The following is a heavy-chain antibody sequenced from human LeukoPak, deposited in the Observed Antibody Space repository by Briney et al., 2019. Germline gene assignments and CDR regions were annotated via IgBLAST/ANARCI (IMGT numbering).Heavy chain of an antibody. CDR2: ISGSGGST. CDR3: AKVHSSGWSAPDY. CDR1: GFTFSSYA. J-gene: IGHJ4*02. D-gene: IGHD6-19*01. Sequence: GGSLRLSCAASGFTFSSYAMSWVRQAPGKGLEWVSAISGSGGSTYYADSVKGRFTISRDNSKNTLYLQMNSLRAEDTAVCYCAKVHSSGWSAPDYWGQGTLVTVSS. V-gene: IGHV3-23*01.